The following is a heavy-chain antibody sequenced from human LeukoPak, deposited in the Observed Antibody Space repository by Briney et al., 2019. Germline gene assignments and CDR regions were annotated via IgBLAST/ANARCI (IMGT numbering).Heavy chain of an antibody. J-gene: IGHJ4*02. CDR2: INYSGST. D-gene: IGHD3-22*01. V-gene: IGHV4-59*01. CDR1: GGSISSYY. CDR3: ARGHYYDSSGYYY. Sequence: SETLSLTCTVSGGSISSYYWSWIRQPPGKGLGWVGYINYSGSTNYNPYLKSRVTISVNTSKNQFSLKLSSVTAADTAVYYCARGHYYDSSGYYYWGQGTLVTVSS.